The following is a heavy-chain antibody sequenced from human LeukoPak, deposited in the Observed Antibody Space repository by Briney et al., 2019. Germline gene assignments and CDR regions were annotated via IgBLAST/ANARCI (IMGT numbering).Heavy chain of an antibody. CDR1: GGSFSGYY. CDR3: ARAPPKYYYDTSTRDAFDI. D-gene: IGHD3-22*01. J-gene: IGHJ3*02. CDR2: INHSEST. V-gene: IGHV4-34*01. Sequence: SETLSLTCAVYGGSFSGYYWSWIRQPPGKGLEWIGEINHSESTSYNPSLKSRVTISVDTSKNQFSLKLSSVTAADTAVYYCARAPPKYYYDTSTRDAFDIWGQGTMVTVSS.